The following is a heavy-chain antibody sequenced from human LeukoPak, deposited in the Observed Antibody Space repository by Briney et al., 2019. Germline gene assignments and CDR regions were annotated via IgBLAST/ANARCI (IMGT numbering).Heavy chain of an antibody. V-gene: IGHV3-33*05. D-gene: IGHD1-26*01. CDR3: ANGELGATEDY. CDR2: ISYDGSNK. CDR1: GYTFTSYY. J-gene: IGHJ4*02. Sequence: SCKASGYTFTSYYMHWVRQAPGKGLEWVAVISYDGSNKYYADSVKGRFTISRDNSKNTLYLQMNSLRAEDTAVYYCANGELGATEDYWGQGTLVTVSS.